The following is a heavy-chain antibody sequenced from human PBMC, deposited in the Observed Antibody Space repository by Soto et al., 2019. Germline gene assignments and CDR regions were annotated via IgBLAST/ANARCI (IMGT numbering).Heavy chain of an antibody. J-gene: IGHJ5*02. CDR2: IVPMFATA. Sequence: QVQLVQSGAEVKKPGSSVKVSCKTSGGIFGNSAVTWVRQAPGQGLEWMGGIVPMFATANYAQKFQGRVTITADDSTSTAYMELSSLRSDDTAVYYCAREGDPRNDFWSGPLGGGWFDPWGQGTLVTVSS. CDR1: GGIFGNSA. D-gene: IGHD3-3*01. V-gene: IGHV1-69*12. CDR3: AREGDPRNDFWSGPLGGGWFDP.